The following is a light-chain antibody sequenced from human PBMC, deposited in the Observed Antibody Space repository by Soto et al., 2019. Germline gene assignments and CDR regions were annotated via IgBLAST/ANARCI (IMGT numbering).Light chain of an antibody. CDR3: MQDLQTPYT. CDR2: LGS. J-gene: IGKJ2*01. Sequence: DIVMTQSPLSLPVTPGEPASISCRSSQSLLHSNGYNYLDWYLQKPGQSPQLLIYLGSNRASGVPGRFSGSGSGTDFTLNISRVEAEDVGVYYCMQDLQTPYTFGQGTKLEIK. CDR1: QSLLHSNGYNY. V-gene: IGKV2-28*01.